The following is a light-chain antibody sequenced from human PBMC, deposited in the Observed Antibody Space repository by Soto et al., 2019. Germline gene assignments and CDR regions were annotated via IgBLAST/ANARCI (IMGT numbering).Light chain of an antibody. Sequence: DIPLTQSPSFLSASVGVRVTLTCRASQVIARYLAWYQQKPGQAPKLLIYAASTLQSGVPARFSGSGSGTEFTLTISSLQPEDFATCYCQQLNIYPFTFGGGTKVEIK. CDR3: QQLNIYPFT. J-gene: IGKJ4*01. V-gene: IGKV1-9*01. CDR1: QVIARY. CDR2: AAS.